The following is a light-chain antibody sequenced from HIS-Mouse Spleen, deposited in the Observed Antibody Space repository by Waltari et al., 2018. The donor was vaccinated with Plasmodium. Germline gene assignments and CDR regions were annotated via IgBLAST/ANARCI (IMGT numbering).Light chain of an antibody. J-gene: IGKJ4*01. CDR3: QQRSNLPRVLT. Sequence: EIVLTQSPATLSLSPGERATLSCRASQSVSSYLSWYQQKPGQAPRLLIYDASNRATGIPARFSGSGSGTDFTLTISSLEPEDFAVYYCQQRSNLPRVLTFGGGTKVEIK. CDR1: QSVSSY. V-gene: IGKV3-11*01. CDR2: DAS.